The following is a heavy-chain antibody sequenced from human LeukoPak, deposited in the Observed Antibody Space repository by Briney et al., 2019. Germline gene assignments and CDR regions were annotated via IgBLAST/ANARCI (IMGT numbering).Heavy chain of an antibody. V-gene: IGHV3-7*01. J-gene: IGHJ4*02. Sequence: PGGSLRLSCAASGFTFDDYGMSWVRQAPGKGLEWLANINQGGSEKYYVDSVKGRFTISRDNAKNSLFLQMNSLRAEDTAVYYCARDVGDLWGQGTLVTVSS. D-gene: IGHD2-21*02. CDR2: INQGGSEK. CDR3: ARDVGDL. CDR1: GFTFDDYG.